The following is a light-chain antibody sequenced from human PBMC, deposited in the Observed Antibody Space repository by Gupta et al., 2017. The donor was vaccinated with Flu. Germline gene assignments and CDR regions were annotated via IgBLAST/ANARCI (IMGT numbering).Light chain of an antibody. V-gene: IGKV3-15*01. CDR2: GAS. CDR1: QPIDNN. CDR3: QQYNNWPPALT. J-gene: IGKJ4*01. Sequence: ATFAFRAIQPIDNNLVWYQPKPGQPPRLLIYGASTRATGIPGRFSASGSGTDFTLTITSLQSEDFELYYCQQYNNWPPALTFGGGTKVEI.